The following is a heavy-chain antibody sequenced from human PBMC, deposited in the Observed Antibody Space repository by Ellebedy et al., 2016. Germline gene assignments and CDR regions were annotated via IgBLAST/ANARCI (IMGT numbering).Heavy chain of an antibody. D-gene: IGHD3-10*01. CDR2: ISSSGSTI. J-gene: IGHJ3*02. CDR3: ARDRSSYAFDI. Sequence: GGSLRLXCAASGFTFSDYYMSWIRQAPGKGLEWVSYISSSGSTIYYADSVKGRFTISRDNAKNSLYLQMNSLRAEDTAVYYCARDRSSYAFDIWGQGTMVTVSS. CDR1: GFTFSDYY. V-gene: IGHV3-11*01.